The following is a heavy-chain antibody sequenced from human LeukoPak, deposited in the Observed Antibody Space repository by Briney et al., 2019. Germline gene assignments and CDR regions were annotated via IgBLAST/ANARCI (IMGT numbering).Heavy chain of an antibody. J-gene: IGHJ4*02. CDR3: ARLQSLGTAAGTIDY. V-gene: IGHV5-51*01. CDR1: GYRFTDYW. CDR2: IYPGDSDT. D-gene: IGHD6-13*01. Sequence: GESLKISCKGSGYRFTDYWIGWVRQMPGKGLEWMGIIYPGDSDTRYSPSFQGRVTISADESINTAYLQWSSLKASDTAMYYCARLQSLGTAAGTIDYWGQGTLVTVSS.